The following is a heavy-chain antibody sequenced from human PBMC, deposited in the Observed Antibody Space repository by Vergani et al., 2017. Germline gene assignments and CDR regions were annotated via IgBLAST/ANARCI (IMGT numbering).Heavy chain of an antibody. CDR3: ARQKDYYMDV. J-gene: IGHJ6*03. Sequence: QVQLVQSGAELKKPGASVRVSCKASGFIFTDYYIHWMRQAPGQGLEWIGWINPNGDATHYAQNFRGRVTLTRDTSSTTAYMDLASLTSDDTAIYYCARQKDYYMDVWGKGATVTVS. CDR2: INPNGDAT. V-gene: IGHV1-2*02. CDR1: GFIFTDYY.